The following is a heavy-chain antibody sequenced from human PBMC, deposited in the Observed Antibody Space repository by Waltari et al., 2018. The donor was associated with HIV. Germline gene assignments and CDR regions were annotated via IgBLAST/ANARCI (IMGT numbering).Heavy chain of an antibody. CDR1: GGSISSSNNY. Sequence: QLQLQESGPGLVKPSETLSLTCTVSGGSISSSNNYWGWIRQPPGKGLEWIGSIYYSGSTYYNPSHKSRVTISVDTSKNQFSLKLNSVTAADTAVYYCAREDYYDSSGYYLDVFDIWGQGTVVTVSS. CDR2: IYYSGST. V-gene: IGHV4-39*07. J-gene: IGHJ3*02. CDR3: AREDYYDSSGYYLDVFDI. D-gene: IGHD3-22*01.